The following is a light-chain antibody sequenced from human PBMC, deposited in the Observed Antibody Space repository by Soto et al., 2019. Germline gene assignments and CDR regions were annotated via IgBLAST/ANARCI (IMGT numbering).Light chain of an antibody. CDR2: GAS. J-gene: IGKJ1*01. V-gene: IGKV3-20*01. CDR3: QQCGSSPPT. Sequence: EIVLTQSAGTLSLSPGDGATLSWRASQSVSTNYLAWFQQKPGQAPRLLLYGASSRATGIPDRFSGRGYGTDFTLTISRLDPEDFAVYYCQQCGSSPPTFGQGTKVDIK. CDR1: QSVSTNY.